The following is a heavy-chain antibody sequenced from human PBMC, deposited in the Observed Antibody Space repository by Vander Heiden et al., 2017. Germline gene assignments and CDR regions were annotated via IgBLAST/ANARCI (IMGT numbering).Heavy chain of an antibody. CDR3: ATLGYDYYYYGMDV. CDR1: GGTFSSYA. V-gene: IGHV1-69*01. CDR2: IIPIFGTA. D-gene: IGHD5-12*01. J-gene: IGHJ6*02. Sequence: QVQLVQSGAAVKKPGSSVKVSCKASGGTFSSYAISGGRQAPGRGLEWMGGIIPIFGTANYSQKFQGRVTITADESTSTAYMELSSMRSEDTAVYYCATLGYDYYYYGMDVWGQGTTVTVSS.